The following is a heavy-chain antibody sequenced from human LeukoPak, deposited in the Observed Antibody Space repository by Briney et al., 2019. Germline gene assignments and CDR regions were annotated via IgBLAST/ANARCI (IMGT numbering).Heavy chain of an antibody. CDR2: IYHSGNT. CDR3: ARHIYNDYGDREGQDH. V-gene: IGHV4-39*01. D-gene: IGHD4-17*01. Sequence: SETLSLTCSVSGGSISNSGYYWGWIRQPPGKTLEWIGSIYHSGNTYYDPSLRSRVTISVDTSKNQFSLKLTSVTAADTAVYYCARHIYNDYGDREGQDHWGQGTLVTVSS. J-gene: IGHJ4*02. CDR1: GGSISNSGYY.